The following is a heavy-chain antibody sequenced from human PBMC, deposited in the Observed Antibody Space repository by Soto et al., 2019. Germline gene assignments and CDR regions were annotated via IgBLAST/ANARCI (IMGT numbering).Heavy chain of an antibody. J-gene: IGHJ4*02. Sequence: SDTLCLTCTVSGGSISTISYYWGWIRQPPGKGLEWIGTIYYSGTSYHNPSLKSRVTISVDTSKNQFSLTLTSVTAADTAVYYCASRVEGLYSGNDRYYFDYWGQGTLVTVSS. CDR2: IYYSGTS. CDR1: GGSISTISYY. D-gene: IGHD5-12*01. V-gene: IGHV4-39*01. CDR3: ASRVEGLYSGNDRYYFDY.